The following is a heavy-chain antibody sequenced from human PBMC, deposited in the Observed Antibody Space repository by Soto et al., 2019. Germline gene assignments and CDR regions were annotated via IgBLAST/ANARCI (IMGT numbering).Heavy chain of an antibody. CDR1: GGSISSYY. V-gene: IGHV4-59*08. D-gene: IGHD1-26*01. CDR3: ARPGIVGAPDAFDI. J-gene: IGHJ3*02. Sequence: PSETLSLTCTVSGGSISSYYWSWIRQPPGKGLEWIGYIYYSGSTNYSPSLKSRVTISVDTSKNQFSLKLSSVTAADTAVYYCARPGIVGAPDAFDIWGQGTMVTVSS. CDR2: IYYSGST.